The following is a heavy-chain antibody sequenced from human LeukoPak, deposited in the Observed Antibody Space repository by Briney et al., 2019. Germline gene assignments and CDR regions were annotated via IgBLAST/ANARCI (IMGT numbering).Heavy chain of an antibody. D-gene: IGHD3-22*01. CDR3: ARHLSGYSLPYYFDY. V-gene: IGHV4-39*01. CDR1: GGSISSGGYY. CDR2: IYYSGTT. Sequence: SETLSLTCTVSGGSISSGGYYWSWIRQHPGKGLEWIGSIYYSGTTYYNPSLKSRVTISVDTSKNQFSLKLSSVTAADTAVYYCARHLSGYSLPYYFDYWGQGTLVTVSS. J-gene: IGHJ4*02.